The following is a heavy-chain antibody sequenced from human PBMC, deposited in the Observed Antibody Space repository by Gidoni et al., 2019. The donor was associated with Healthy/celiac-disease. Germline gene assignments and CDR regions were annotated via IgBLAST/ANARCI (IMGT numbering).Heavy chain of an antibody. CDR3: ARQGVRGYSYGYNDY. D-gene: IGHD5-18*01. CDR1: GYSFSSYW. J-gene: IGHJ4*02. V-gene: IGHV5-51*01. Sequence: EVQLLQSGAEVKKPGESLKISCKGSGYSFSSYWIGWVRQMPGKGLEWMGIIYPGDSDTRYSPSFQGQVTISANKSISTAYLQWSSLKASDTAMYYCARQGVRGYSYGYNDYWGQGTLVTVSS. CDR2: IYPGDSDT.